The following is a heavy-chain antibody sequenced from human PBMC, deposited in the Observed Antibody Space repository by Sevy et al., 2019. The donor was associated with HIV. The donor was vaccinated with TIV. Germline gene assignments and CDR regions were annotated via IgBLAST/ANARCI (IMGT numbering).Heavy chain of an antibody. CDR1: GFTFSSYS. V-gene: IGHV3-48*02. J-gene: IGHJ4*02. D-gene: IGHD6-13*01. CDR3: ASAHSPGYSSSWYFFTFFDY. Sequence: GGSLRLSCAASGFTFSSYSMNWVRQAPGKGLEWVSYISSTSSTIYYADSVKGRFTISRDNAKNSLYLQMNSLRDEDTAVYYCASAHSPGYSSSWYFFTFFDYWGQGTLVTVSS. CDR2: ISSTSSTI.